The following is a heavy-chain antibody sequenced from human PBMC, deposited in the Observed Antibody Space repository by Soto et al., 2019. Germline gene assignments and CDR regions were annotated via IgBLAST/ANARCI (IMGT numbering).Heavy chain of an antibody. D-gene: IGHD5-18*01. CDR2: IYYSGST. V-gene: IGHV4-31*03. J-gene: IGHJ3*02. Sequence: QVQLQESGPGLVKPSQTLSLTCTVSGGSISSGGYYWSWIRQHPGKGLEWIGYIYYSGSTYYNPSLKSRVTISVDTSKNQFSLKLSSVTAADTAVYYCARTTWIQLWLRSDAFDIWGQGTMVTVSS. CDR1: GGSISSGGYY. CDR3: ARTTWIQLWLRSDAFDI.